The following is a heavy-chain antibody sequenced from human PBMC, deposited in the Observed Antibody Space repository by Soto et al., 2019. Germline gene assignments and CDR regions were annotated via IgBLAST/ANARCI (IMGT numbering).Heavy chain of an antibody. CDR1: GFTFSSYG. V-gene: IGHV3-33*01. J-gene: IGHJ5*02. CDR3: ARGSAVNYDSSGYLS. D-gene: IGHD3-22*01. Sequence: GGSLRLSCAASGFTFSSYGMHWVRQAPGKGLEWVAVIWYDGSNKYYADSVKGRLTISRDNSKNTLYLQMNSLRAEDTAVYYCARGSAVNYDSSGYLSWGQGTLVTVSS. CDR2: IWYDGSNK.